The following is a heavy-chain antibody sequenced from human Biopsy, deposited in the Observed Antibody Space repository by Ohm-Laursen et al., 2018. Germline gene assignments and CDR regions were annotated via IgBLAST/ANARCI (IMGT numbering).Heavy chain of an antibody. CDR3: ARGLSSGWYGYFDV. V-gene: IGHV3-33*04. CDR2: IWYDGTNE. CDR1: GFTFGHYA. J-gene: IGHJ3*01. Sequence: SLRLSCSASGFTFGHYAMHWVRQAPGKRLEWISLIWYDGTNEDYADSVKGRFTISRDNSKNTLYLQINTLTLEDTAFYYCARGLSSGWYGYFDVWGQGTTVTVSS. D-gene: IGHD6-19*01.